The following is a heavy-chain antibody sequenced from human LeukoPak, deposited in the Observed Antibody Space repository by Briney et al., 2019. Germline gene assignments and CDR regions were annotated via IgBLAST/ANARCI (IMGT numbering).Heavy chain of an antibody. CDR2: INHSGST. J-gene: IGHJ5*02. CDR1: GGSFSGYY. V-gene: IGHV4-34*01. CDR3: AREGYSYGYSWFDP. Sequence: SETLSLTCAVYGGSFSGYYWSWIRQPPGKGLEWIGEINHSGSTNYNPSLKSRVTISVDTSKNQFSPKLSSVTAADTAVYYCAREGYSYGYSWFDPWGQGTLVTVSS. D-gene: IGHD5-18*01.